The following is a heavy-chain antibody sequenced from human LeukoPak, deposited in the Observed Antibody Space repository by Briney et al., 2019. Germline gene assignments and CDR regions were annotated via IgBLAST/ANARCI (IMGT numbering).Heavy chain of an antibody. J-gene: IGHJ4*02. V-gene: IGHV4-30-2*02. CDR3: ARSLGYCSSTSCSNLSKFDY. Sequence: SETLSLTCAVSGGSISSGGYSWSWIRQPPGKGLEWIGYIYHSGSTYYNPSLKSRVTISVDRSKNQFSLKLSSVTAADMAVYYCARSLGYCSSTSCSNLSKFDYWGQGTLVTVSS. D-gene: IGHD2-2*01. CDR1: GGSISSGGYS. CDR2: IYHSGST.